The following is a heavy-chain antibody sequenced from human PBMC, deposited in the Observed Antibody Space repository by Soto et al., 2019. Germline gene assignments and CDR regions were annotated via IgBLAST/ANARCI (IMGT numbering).Heavy chain of an antibody. CDR3: ARGGSAERQTDCDSYHYYPMDV. CDR1: GGTFVAYD. D-gene: IGHD2-21*02. Sequence: PGGPMRHGCAAYGGTFVAYDRIWVRQAPGKGLESVASISHHSDYVYHADSVKGRFTASRDNAKNSLFLEMTILRDEDTAVYDCARGGSAERQTDCDSYHYYPMDVGGQGTTVTVSS. J-gene: IGHJ6*02. CDR2: ISHHSDYV. V-gene: IGHV3-21*01.